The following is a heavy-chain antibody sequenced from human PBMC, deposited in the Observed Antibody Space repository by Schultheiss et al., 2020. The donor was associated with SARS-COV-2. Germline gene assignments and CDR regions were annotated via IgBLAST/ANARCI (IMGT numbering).Heavy chain of an antibody. Sequence: SETLSLTCTVSGGSISSGSYYWSWIRQPPGKGLEWIGSIYHSGSTYYNPSLKSRVTISVDTSKNQFSLKLSSVTAADTAVYYCARDPWMVRGGGYYYYYMDVWGKGTTVTVSS. CDR1: GGSISSGSYY. CDR2: IYHSGST. CDR3: ARDPWMVRGGGYYYYYMDV. D-gene: IGHD3-10*01. V-gene: IGHV4-39*07. J-gene: IGHJ6*03.